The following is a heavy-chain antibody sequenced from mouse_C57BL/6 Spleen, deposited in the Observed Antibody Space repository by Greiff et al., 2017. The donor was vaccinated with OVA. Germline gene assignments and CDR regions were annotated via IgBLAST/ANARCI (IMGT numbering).Heavy chain of an antibody. D-gene: IGHD2-4*01. CDR2: IDPADSET. CDR3: ARGFSYDYYWYFDV. CDR1: GYTFTSYW. V-gene: IGHV1-52*01. Sequence: QVQLQQPGAELVRPGSSVKLSCTASGYTFTSYWMHWVKQRTIQGLEWIGNIDPADSETHYTQKFKDKATLTVDKSSSTAYMQLSSLTSEDSAVYYCARGFSYDYYWYFDVWGTGTTVTVSS. J-gene: IGHJ1*03.